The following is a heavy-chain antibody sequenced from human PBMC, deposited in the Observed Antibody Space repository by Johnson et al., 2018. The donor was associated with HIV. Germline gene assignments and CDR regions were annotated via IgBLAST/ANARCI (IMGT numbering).Heavy chain of an antibody. CDR1: GFTFSSYA. D-gene: IGHD3-22*01. CDR3: DI. Sequence: EVQLVESGGGLVQPGGSLRLSCAASGFTFSSYAMSWVRQAPGKRPVWVARIYNDGSRTTYADSVRGRFTISRDNAKYTVDLQMNSLGDSSGYTDAFDIWGQGTMVTVSS. V-gene: IGHV3-74*02. J-gene: IGHJ3*02. CDR2: IYNDGSRT.